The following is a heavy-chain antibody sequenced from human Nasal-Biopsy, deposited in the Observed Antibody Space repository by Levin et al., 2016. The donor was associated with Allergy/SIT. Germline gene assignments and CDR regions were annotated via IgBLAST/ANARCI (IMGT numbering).Heavy chain of an antibody. CDR3: ATDRGATITINYYRHYGLDV. V-gene: IGHV3-30*04. D-gene: IGHD4-11*01. Sequence: GGSLRLSCAASGYTSNSYGTFNSYAMHWVRQAPGKGLESVAVISYDGTNKEYAHSVKGRFTISRDNSKDILYLQMNSLRGEDTAVYYCATDRGATITINYYRHYGLDVWGQGTTVTVSS. CDR2: ISYDGTNK. CDR1: GYTSNSYGTFNSYA. J-gene: IGHJ6*02.